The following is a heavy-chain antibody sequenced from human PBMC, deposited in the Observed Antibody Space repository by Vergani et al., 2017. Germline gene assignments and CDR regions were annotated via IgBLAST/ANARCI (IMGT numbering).Heavy chain of an antibody. J-gene: IGHJ4*02. CDR3: TRHVPCGDGACLHFDQ. CDR2: INPIDSKI. Sequence: EVLLVQSGAEVKKPGESLKISCKYSESSFISNEIAWVRQMSGKGLQWMGNINPIDSKIAYSPSFQDQAIMSLDKSITTAYLQWRSLKASDTAIYYCTRHVPCGDGACLHFDQWGQGTQVTVSS. V-gene: IGHV5-51*01. D-gene: IGHD2-21*01. CDR1: ESSFISNE.